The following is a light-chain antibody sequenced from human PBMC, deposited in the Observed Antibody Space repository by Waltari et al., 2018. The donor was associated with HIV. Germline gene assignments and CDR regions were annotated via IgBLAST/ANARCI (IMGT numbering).Light chain of an antibody. Sequence: QSALTQPASVSGSPGQSITISCTGTSSDVGGYNYVSWYQQHPGKAPKLMIYDVIKRPSGVSNRFSGSKSGNTASLTISGLQAEDEADYYCCSYAGSSTVVFGGGTKLTVL. CDR1: SSDVGGYNY. CDR3: CSYAGSSTVV. J-gene: IGLJ2*01. CDR2: DVI. V-gene: IGLV2-23*02.